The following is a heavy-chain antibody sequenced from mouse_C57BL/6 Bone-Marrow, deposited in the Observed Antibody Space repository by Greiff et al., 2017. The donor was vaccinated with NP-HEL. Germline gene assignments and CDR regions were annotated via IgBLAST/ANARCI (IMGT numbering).Heavy chain of an antibody. CDR1: GFTFSGFW. D-gene: IGHD2-1*01. Sequence: EVKLMETGGGLVQPGGSRGLSCEGSGFTFSGFWMSWVRQTPGKTLEWIGDFNSDGSAINYAPSIKDRFTIFRDNDKSTLYLQMSNVRSEDTATYFCMRYGNYWYFDVWGTGTTVTVSS. CDR2: FNSDGSAI. V-gene: IGHV11-2*01. J-gene: IGHJ1*03. CDR3: MRYGNYWYFDV.